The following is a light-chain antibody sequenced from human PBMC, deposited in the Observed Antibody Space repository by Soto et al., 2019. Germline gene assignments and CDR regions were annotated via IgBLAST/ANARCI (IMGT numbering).Light chain of an antibody. V-gene: IGKV1-17*01. CDR1: QGIRSD. Sequence: DIQMTQSPSSLSASVGDRVTITCRASQGIRSDLGWYQQKPGKAPKRLIYAASSLHSGVPSRFSGGGSGTEFTLTISSLQPEDFATYYCLQHNSYPLTFGQGTKVEIK. J-gene: IGKJ1*01. CDR3: LQHNSYPLT. CDR2: AAS.